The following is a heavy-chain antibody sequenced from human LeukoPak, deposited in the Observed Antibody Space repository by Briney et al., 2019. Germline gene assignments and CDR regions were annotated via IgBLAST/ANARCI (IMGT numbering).Heavy chain of an antibody. CDR1: GGSISSGSYY. Sequence: SQTLSLTCTVSGGSISSGSYYWSWIRQPAGKGLEWIGRIYTSGSTNYNPSLKSRVTISVDTSKNQFSLKLSSVTAADTAVYYCARWFGELSNWFDPWGQGTLVTVSS. V-gene: IGHV4-61*02. CDR2: IYTSGST. D-gene: IGHD3-10*01. J-gene: IGHJ5*02. CDR3: ARWFGELSNWFDP.